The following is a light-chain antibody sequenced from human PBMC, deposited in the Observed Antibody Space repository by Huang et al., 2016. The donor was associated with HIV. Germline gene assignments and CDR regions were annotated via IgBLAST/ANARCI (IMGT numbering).Light chain of an antibody. CDR3: LQDYTYPWT. Sequence: AIQMTQSPASLSASVGDRVTITCRASPDIGNDLGWYQQRLGKAPKLLVSTASHLQSGVPSRFTGSGSGTHFTLTISGLQPEDFATYYCLQDYTYPWTFGQGTKVEI. CDR1: PDIGND. V-gene: IGKV1-6*01. J-gene: IGKJ1*01. CDR2: TAS.